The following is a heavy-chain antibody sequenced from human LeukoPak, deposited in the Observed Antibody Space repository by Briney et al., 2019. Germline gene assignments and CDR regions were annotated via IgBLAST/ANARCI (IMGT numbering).Heavy chain of an antibody. Sequence: GGSLRLSCAASGFTFSSYWMHWVRQAPGKGLVWVSRINSDGSSTSHADSVKGRFTISRDNAKNTLYLQMNSLRAEDTAVYYCARVGDRVEYYYDSSGQNDYWGQGTLVTVSS. CDR1: GFTFSSYW. V-gene: IGHV3-74*01. CDR3: ARVGDRVEYYYDSSGQNDY. D-gene: IGHD3-22*01. J-gene: IGHJ4*02. CDR2: INSDGSST.